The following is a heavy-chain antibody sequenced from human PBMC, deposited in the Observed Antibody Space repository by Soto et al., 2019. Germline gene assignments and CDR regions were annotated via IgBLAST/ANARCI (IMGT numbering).Heavy chain of an antibody. CDR3: AKDVGTWSFGSETRPAFDY. CDR2: ISGSGGST. J-gene: IGHJ4*02. Sequence: EVQLLESGGGLVQPGGSLRLSCAASGFTFSSYAMSWVRQAPGKGLEWVSAISGSGGSTYYADSVKGRFTISRDNSKNTLYLQMNSLRAEDTAVYYCAKDVGTWSFGSETRPAFDYWGQGTLVTVSS. D-gene: IGHD1-1*01. CDR1: GFTFSSYA. V-gene: IGHV3-23*01.